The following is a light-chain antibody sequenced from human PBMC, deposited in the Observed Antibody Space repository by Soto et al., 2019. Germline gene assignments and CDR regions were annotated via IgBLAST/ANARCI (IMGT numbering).Light chain of an antibody. CDR2: GAS. V-gene: IGKV3-20*01. CDR1: QSLSSNY. CDR3: QQYGSSPST. Sequence: EIVLTQSPATLSLSPGERATLSCRASQSLSSNYLAWYQQKPGQAPRLLIFGASSRATGIPDRFSGSGSGTDFTLTISRLEPEDFAVYYCQQYGSSPSTFGQGTKLEIK. J-gene: IGKJ2*01.